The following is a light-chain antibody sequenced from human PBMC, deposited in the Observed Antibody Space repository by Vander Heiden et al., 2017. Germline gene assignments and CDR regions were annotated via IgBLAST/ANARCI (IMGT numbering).Light chain of an antibody. CDR1: NIGSKN. CDR2: NDS. CDR3: HVWDSSSDQHV. V-gene: IGLV3-21*02. Sequence: SYVLTQPPSVSVAPGQTARITCGGNNIGSKNVHWYQQKPGQAPVLVVYNDSDRPSGIPDRFSGSNSGNTATLTISRVEAGDEADYYCHVWDSSSDQHVFGPGNQVTV. J-gene: IGLJ1*01.